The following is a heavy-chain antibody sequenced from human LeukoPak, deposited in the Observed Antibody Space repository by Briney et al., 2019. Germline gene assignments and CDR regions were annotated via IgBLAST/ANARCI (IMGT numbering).Heavy chain of an antibody. Sequence: GESLKISCKGSGYSFTSYWIGWVRQMPGKGLEWMGIIYPGDSDTRYSPSFQGQVTISADKSISTAYLQWSSLKASDTAMYYCARIYGDYVLGRPGTYYFDHWGQGTLVTVSS. D-gene: IGHD4-17*01. V-gene: IGHV5-51*01. J-gene: IGHJ4*02. CDR2: IYPGDSDT. CDR3: ARIYGDYVLGRPGTYYFDH. CDR1: GYSFTSYW.